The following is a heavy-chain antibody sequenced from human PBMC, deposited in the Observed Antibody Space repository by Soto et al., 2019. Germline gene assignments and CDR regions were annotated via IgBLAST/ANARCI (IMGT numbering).Heavy chain of an antibody. Sequence: VKVSCKVSGYTLTESAMHWVRQAPGKGLEWMGGFDLEDGETIYAQKFQGRVTMTEDTSTDTAYMELSSLRSGDTAVYFCATEYSDSSGFYYFAYWAQGTLVPGSS. V-gene: IGHV1-24*01. CDR2: FDLEDGET. J-gene: IGHJ4*02. CDR1: GYTLTESA. CDR3: ATEYSDSSGFYYFAY. D-gene: IGHD3-22*01.